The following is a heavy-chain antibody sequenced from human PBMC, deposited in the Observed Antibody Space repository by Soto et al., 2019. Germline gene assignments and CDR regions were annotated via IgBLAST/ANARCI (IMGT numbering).Heavy chain of an antibody. J-gene: IGHJ6*03. Sequence: QVQLVESGGGVVQPGRSLRLSCAASGFTFSSYGMHWVRQAPGKGLEWVAVIWYDGSNKYYADSVKGRFTISRDNSKNTLYLQMNRLRAEDTAVYYCARVNSGYSSGWYAEYYYYMDVWGKGTTVTVSS. V-gene: IGHV3-33*01. CDR3: ARVNSGYSSGWYAEYYYYMDV. CDR2: IWYDGSNK. D-gene: IGHD6-19*01. CDR1: GFTFSSYG.